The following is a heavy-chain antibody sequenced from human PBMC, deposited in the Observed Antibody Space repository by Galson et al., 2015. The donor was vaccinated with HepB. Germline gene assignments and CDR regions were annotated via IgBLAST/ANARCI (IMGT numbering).Heavy chain of an antibody. CDR3: ARDREYSNYEVYYYYYGMDV. V-gene: IGHV3-30-3*01. J-gene: IGHJ6*02. CDR1: GFTFSSYA. D-gene: IGHD4-11*01. Sequence: SLRLSCAASGFTFSSYAMHWVRHAPGKGLEWVAVISYDGSNKYYADSAKGRFTISRDNSKNTLYLQMNSLRAEDTAVYYCARDREYSNYEVYYYYYGMDVWGQGTTVTVSS. CDR2: ISYDGSNK.